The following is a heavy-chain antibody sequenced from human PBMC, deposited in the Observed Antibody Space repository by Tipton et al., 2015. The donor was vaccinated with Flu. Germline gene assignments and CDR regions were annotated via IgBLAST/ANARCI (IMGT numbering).Heavy chain of an antibody. D-gene: IGHD5-12*01. CDR2: IYYGGTT. CDR3: ARGRVTMEIVVREFEQ. CDR1: GGSISSGGYH. V-gene: IGHV4-31*02. J-gene: IGHJ4*02. Sequence: LRLSCTVSGGSISSGGYHWSWIRQFPEKGLEWIGYIYYGGTTYYNPSLRSRVTISEDTSKNQFSLTLRSVTAADTAVYYCARGRVTMEIVVREFEQWGQGTLVTVSS.